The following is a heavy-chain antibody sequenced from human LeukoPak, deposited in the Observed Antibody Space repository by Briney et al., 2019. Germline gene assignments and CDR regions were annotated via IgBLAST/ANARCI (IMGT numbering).Heavy chain of an antibody. CDR3: ARARSWDYFDY. CDR1: GGTFSSYA. CDR2: IIPIFGTA. D-gene: IGHD7-27*01. Sequence: GASVKVSCKASGGTFSSYAISWVRQAPGQGLEWMGGIIPIFGTANYAQKFQGRVTITADESTSTAYMELRSLRSDDTAVYYCARARSWDYFDYWGQGTLVTVSS. V-gene: IGHV1-69*13. J-gene: IGHJ4*02.